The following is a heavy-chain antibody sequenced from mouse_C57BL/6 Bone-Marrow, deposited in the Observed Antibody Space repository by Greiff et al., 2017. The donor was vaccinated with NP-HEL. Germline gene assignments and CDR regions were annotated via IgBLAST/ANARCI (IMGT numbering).Heavy chain of an antibody. CDR2: INPNNGGT. CDR3: ARGYYGRDWYFDV. J-gene: IGHJ1*03. D-gene: IGHD1-1*01. Sequence: VQLKESGPELVKPGASVKMSCKASGYTFTDYNMHWVKQSHGKSLEWIGYINPNNGGTSYNQKFKGKATLTVNKSSSTAYMELRSLTSEDSAVYYCARGYYGRDWYFDVWGTGTTVTVSS. CDR1: GYTFTDYN. V-gene: IGHV1-22*01.